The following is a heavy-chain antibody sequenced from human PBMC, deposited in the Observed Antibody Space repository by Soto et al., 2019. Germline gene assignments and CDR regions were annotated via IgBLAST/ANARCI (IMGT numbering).Heavy chain of an antibody. J-gene: IGHJ4*02. CDR3: ARGEGGDCSGGSCYSLI. Sequence: EVQLVESGGGLVKPGGSLRLSCAASGFTFSSYSMNWVRQAPGKGLEWVSSISSSSSYIYYADSVKGRFTISRDNAKNSLYRQMNSLRAEDTAVYYCARGEGGDCSGGSCYSLIWGQGTLVTVSS. V-gene: IGHV3-21*01. D-gene: IGHD2-15*01. CDR2: ISSSSSYI. CDR1: GFTFSSYS.